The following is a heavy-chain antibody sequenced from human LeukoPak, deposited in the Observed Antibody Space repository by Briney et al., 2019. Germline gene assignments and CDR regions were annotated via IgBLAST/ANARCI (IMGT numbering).Heavy chain of an antibody. V-gene: IGHV3-23*01. D-gene: IGHD5-24*01. CDR2: SDRSGHIT. CDR1: GFYFSNFA. J-gene: IGHJ4*02. Sequence: PGGSLRLSCSASGFYFSNFAMSWVRQAPGKGLEWVSLSDRSGHITYYAASVKGRFTISRDNSRNTLYLQMNSLRAEDTAVYYCAKDETGDGYNAIWGQGTRVTVSS. CDR3: AKDETGDGYNAI.